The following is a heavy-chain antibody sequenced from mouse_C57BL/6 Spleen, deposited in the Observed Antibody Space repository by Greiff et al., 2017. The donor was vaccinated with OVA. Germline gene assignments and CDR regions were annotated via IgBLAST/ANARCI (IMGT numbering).Heavy chain of an antibody. D-gene: IGHD2-5*01. V-gene: IGHV1-66*01. Sequence: VQVVESGPELVKPGASVKISCKASGYSFTSYYIHWVKQRPGQGLEWIGWIYPGSGNTKYNEKFKGKATLTADTSSSTAYMQLSSLTSEDSAVYYCARDYSNWGFAYWGQGTLVTVSA. CDR1: GYSFTSYY. CDR3: ARDYSNWGFAY. CDR2: IYPGSGNT. J-gene: IGHJ3*01.